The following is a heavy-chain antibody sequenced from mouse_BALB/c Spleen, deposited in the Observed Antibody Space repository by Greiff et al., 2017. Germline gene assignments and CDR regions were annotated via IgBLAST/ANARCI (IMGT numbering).Heavy chain of an antibody. V-gene: IGHV5-12-2*01. Sequence: EVNVVESGGGLVQPGGSLKLSCAASGFTFSSYTMSWVRQTPEKRLEWVAYISNGGGSTYYPDTVKGRFTISRDNAKNTLYLQMSSLKSEDTAMYYCARRGSEAMDYWGQGTSVTVSS. CDR3: ARRGSEAMDY. CDR2: ISNGGGST. CDR1: GFTFSSYT. J-gene: IGHJ4*01.